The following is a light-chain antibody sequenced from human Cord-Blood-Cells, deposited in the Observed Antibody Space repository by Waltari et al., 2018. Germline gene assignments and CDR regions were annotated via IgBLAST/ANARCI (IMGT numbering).Light chain of an antibody. V-gene: IGKV1-39*01. Sequence: DIQMTQSPSSLSASVGARVTITCRASQSISSYLNWYQQKPGKAPKLLIYAASSLQSGVPSRFSGSGSGTDFTLTISSLQPEDFATYYCQQSYSTPPTLGQGTRLEIK. J-gene: IGKJ5*01. CDR1: QSISSY. CDR3: QQSYSTPPT. CDR2: AAS.